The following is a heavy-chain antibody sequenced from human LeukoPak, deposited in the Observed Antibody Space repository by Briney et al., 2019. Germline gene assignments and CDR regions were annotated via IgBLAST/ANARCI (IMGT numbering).Heavy chain of an antibody. J-gene: IGHJ6*02. V-gene: IGHV3-11*01. CDR3: ARDSRGGDYYYYGMDV. D-gene: IGHD3-16*01. CDR2: ISSSGSTI. CDR1: GFTFSDYY. Sequence: GGSLRLSCAASGFTFSDYYMRWIRQAPGKGLEWVSYISSSGSTIYYADSVKGRFTISRDNAKNSLYLQMNSLRAEDTAVYYCARDSRGGDYYYYGMDVWGQGTTVTVSS.